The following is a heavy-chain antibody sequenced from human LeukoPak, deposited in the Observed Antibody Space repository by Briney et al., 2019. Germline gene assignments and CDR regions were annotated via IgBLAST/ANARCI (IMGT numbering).Heavy chain of an antibody. V-gene: IGHV4-39*07. CDR2: IYYSGSA. D-gene: IGHD2-2*01. Sequence: SETLSLTCTVSGGSISSSSYYWGWIHQPPGKGLEWIGSIYYSGSAYYNPSLKSRVTISVDTSKNQFSLKLSSVTAADTAVYYCARDVRYCSSTSCYVAYFDYWGQGTLVTVSS. J-gene: IGHJ4*02. CDR3: ARDVRYCSSTSCYVAYFDY. CDR1: GGSISSSSYY.